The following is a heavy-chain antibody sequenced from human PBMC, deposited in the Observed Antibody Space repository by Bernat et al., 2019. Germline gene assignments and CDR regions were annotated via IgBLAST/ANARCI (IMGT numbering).Heavy chain of an antibody. Sequence: QVQLVQSGAEVKKPGASVKVSCKASGYTFTSYGISWVQQAPGQGLEWMGWISAYNGNTNYAQKLQGRVTMTTDTSTSTAYMELRSLRSDDTAVYYCARVIGGVLEWLRSYGMDVWGQGTTVTVSS. D-gene: IGHD3-3*01. V-gene: IGHV1-18*01. CDR3: ARVIGGVLEWLRSYGMDV. J-gene: IGHJ6*02. CDR2: ISAYNGNT. CDR1: GYTFTSYG.